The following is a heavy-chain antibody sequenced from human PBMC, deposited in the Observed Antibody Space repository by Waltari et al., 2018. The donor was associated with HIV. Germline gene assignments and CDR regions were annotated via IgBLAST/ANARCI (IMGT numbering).Heavy chain of an antibody. CDR3: VTDAVAVPLDTAY. V-gene: IGHV3-15*01. Sequence: EVHLVESGGGLVKPGGSLRVSCTVCGFNFINAWMSWVRQAPGKGLEWLGRIKSKNDGGTIDYAAPVKDRFTILRDDSKHTLYLEMSSLKIEDTGIYYCVTDAVAVPLDTAYWGQGTLVTVSS. D-gene: IGHD2-21*01. J-gene: IGHJ4*02. CDR1: GFNFINAW. CDR2: IKSKNDGGTI.